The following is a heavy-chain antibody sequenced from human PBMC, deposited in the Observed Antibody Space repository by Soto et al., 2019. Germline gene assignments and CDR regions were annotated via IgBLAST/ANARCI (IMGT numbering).Heavy chain of an antibody. J-gene: IGHJ3*02. CDR2: INAGNGNT. V-gene: IGHV1-3*01. Sequence: ASVKVSCKASGYTFTSYAMHWVRQAPGQRLEWMGWINAGNGNTKYSQKFQGRVTITRDTSASTAYMELSSLRSEDTAVYYCARGPITMIVVVMGAFDIWGQGTMVTVS. CDR1: GYTFTSYA. D-gene: IGHD3-22*01. CDR3: ARGPITMIVVVMGAFDI.